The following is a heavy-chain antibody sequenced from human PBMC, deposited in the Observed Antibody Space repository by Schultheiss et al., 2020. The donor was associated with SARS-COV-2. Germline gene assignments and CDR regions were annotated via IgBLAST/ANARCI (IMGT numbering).Heavy chain of an antibody. CDR3: ARGGEYSSSSSWFDP. V-gene: IGHV3-23*01. Sequence: GGSLRLYCAASGFTFSSYAMSWVRQAPGKGLEWVSAISGSGGSTYYADSVKGRFTISRDNSKNTLYLQMNSLRAEDTAVYYCARGGEYSSSSSWFDPWGQGTLVTVSS. CDR1: GFTFSSYA. J-gene: IGHJ5*02. CDR2: ISGSGGST. D-gene: IGHD6-6*01.